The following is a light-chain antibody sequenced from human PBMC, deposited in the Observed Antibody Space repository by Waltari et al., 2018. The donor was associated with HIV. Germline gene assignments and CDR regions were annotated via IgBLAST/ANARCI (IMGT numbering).Light chain of an antibody. J-gene: IGLJ2*01. CDR2: RNK. V-gene: IGLV1-47*01. Sequence: QSVLTQPPSASGTPGQSVTISCSGTSSNIGTNYVYWYQQFPGTAPKLLIYRNKKRPSGGPDRFSGSKSGTSASLAISGLRSDDEADYYCAAWDDTLTVVFGGGTKLTVL. CDR1: SSNIGTNY. CDR3: AAWDDTLTVV.